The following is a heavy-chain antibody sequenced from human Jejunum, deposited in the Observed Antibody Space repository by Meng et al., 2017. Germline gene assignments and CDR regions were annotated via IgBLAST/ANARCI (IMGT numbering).Heavy chain of an antibody. CDR2: IWYDGSKK. Sequence: GESLKISCAASGFIFRNYGMHWVRQAPGKGLEWVAVIWYDGSKKYYADSVKGRFTISRDYPKNTVFLQMNTLRAEDTAVYYCARDNDGNSQFSQFDYWGQGTL. D-gene: IGHD2/OR15-2a*01. V-gene: IGHV3-33*01. J-gene: IGHJ4*02. CDR3: ARDNDGNSQFSQFDY. CDR1: GFIFRNYG.